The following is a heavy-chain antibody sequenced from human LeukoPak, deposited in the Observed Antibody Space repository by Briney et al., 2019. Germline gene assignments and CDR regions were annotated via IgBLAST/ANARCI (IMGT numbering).Heavy chain of an antibody. D-gene: IGHD4-23*01. J-gene: IGHJ4*02. CDR1: GYTFTDYY. Sequence: ASVTVSCKASGYTFTDYYIHSVRQAPGQGLEWVGNINHSFGSTTYAQSFQVRVAMTRDTSTGTVYMELSSLRSEDTAVYYCARELRSVEPPRYNYFDYWGQGTLVTVSS. V-gene: IGHV1-46*01. CDR2: INHSFGST. CDR3: ARELRSVEPPRYNYFDY.